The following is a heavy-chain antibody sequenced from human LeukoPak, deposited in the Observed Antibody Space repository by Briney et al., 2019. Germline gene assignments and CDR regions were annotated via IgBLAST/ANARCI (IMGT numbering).Heavy chain of an antibody. J-gene: IGHJ5*02. D-gene: IGHD3-10*01. CDR3: ARNRYYCGSGSYGVPNWFDP. CDR2: IYYSGST. CDR1: GGSISSTTYY. V-gene: IGHV4-39*01. Sequence: PSETLSLTCTVSGGSISSTTYYWGWIRQPPGKGLEWIGSIYYSGSTYYNPSLKSRVTISVDTSKNQFSLKLSSVTAADTAMYYCARNRYYCGSGSYGVPNWFDPWGQGTLVTVSS.